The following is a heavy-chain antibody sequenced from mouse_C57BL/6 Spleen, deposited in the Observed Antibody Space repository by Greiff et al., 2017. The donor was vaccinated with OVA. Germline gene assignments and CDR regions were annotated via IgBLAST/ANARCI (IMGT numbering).Heavy chain of an antibody. CDR3: ARHDPPYSNYAAWFAY. CDR1: GYTFTEYT. Sequence: QVQLQQSGPELVKPGASVKLSCKASGYTFTEYTIHWVKQRSGQGLEWIGWFYPGSGSIKYNEKFKDKATLTADKSSSTVYMELSRLTSEDSAVYFCARHDPPYSNYAAWFAYWGQGTLVTVSA. D-gene: IGHD2-5*01. V-gene: IGHV1-62-2*01. J-gene: IGHJ3*01. CDR2: FYPGSGSI.